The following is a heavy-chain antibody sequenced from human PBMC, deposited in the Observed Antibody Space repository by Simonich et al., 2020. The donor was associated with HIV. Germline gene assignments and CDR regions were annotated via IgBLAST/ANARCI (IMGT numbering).Heavy chain of an antibody. V-gene: IGHV1-18*01. J-gene: IGHJ4*02. Sequence: QVQLVQSGAEVKKPGASVKVSCKASGYTFSNFGISWLRQAPGQGLWGMGWISAYSITTKYAQTLQGRVIMTTDSSTNTAYMELRNLRSDDTAVYYCTRDPRNTAMVPFDYWGQGTLVTVSS. CDR3: TRDPRNTAMVPFDY. CDR1: GYTFSNFG. CDR2: ISAYSITT. D-gene: IGHD5-18*01.